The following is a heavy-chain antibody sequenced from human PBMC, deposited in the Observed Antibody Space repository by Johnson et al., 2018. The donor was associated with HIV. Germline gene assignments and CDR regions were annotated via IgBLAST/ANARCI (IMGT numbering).Heavy chain of an antibody. CDR1: GFTFSSYA. J-gene: IGHJ3*01. Sequence: QVQLVESGGGLVKPGGSLRLSCAASGFTFSSYAMHWVRQAPGQGLEWVAVISYDGSNKYYADSVKGRFTISRDNSKNTLYLQMNSLRAEDTAKYYCASKGSGWALDVWGQGTMVTVSS. V-gene: IGHV3-30*04. CDR3: ASKGSGWALDV. D-gene: IGHD6-19*01. CDR2: ISYDGSNK.